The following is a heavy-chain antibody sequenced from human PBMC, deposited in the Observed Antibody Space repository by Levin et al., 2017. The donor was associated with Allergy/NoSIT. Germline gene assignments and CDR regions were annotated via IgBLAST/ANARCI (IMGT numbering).Heavy chain of an antibody. D-gene: IGHD6-19*01. CDR1: GYIFTSED. Sequence: ASVKVSCKASGYIFTSEDINWVRQAPGQGLEWMGWMSPTSGNTGYAQKFQGRVTLTRNISISTAYMELSSLRSEDTAVYYCGRDYGGIAVAVGYWGQGTLVTVSS. CDR3: GRDYGGIAVAVGY. J-gene: IGHJ4*02. CDR2: MSPTSGNT. V-gene: IGHV1-8*01.